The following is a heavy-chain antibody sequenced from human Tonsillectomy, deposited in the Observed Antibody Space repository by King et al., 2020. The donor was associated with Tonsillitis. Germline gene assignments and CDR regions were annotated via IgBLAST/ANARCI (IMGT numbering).Heavy chain of an antibody. Sequence: VQLVESGGGLVQPGRSLRLSCTASGFTFGDYAVSWVRQAPGTGLAWVGFIRSKPFGGTTQYAASVQGRFIISRHDYKSIAYLQMNSLKTEDTAVDYCTRYRRRIGRDGYNWGYYYYMDVWGKGTTVTVSS. J-gene: IGHJ6*03. V-gene: IGHV3-49*04. D-gene: IGHD5-24*01. CDR3: TRYRRRIGRDGYNWGYYYYMDV. CDR1: GFTFGDYA. CDR2: IRSKPFGGTT.